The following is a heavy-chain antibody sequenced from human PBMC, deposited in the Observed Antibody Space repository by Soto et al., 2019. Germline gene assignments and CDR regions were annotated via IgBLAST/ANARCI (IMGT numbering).Heavy chain of an antibody. CDR2: ISYDGSNK. CDR3: ASSGGSYYGMDV. CDR1: GFTFSSYA. Sequence: GGSLRLSCAASGFTFSSYAMHWVRQAPGKGLEWVAVISYDGSNKYYADSVKGRFTISRDNSKNTLYLQMNSLRAEDTAVYYCASSGGSYYGMDVWGQGTTVTVSS. D-gene: IGHD2-15*01. V-gene: IGHV3-30-3*01. J-gene: IGHJ6*02.